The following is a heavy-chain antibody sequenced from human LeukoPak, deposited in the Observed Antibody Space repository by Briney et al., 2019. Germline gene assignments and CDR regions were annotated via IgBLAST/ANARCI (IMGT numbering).Heavy chain of an antibody. CDR3: ARRRGEYYYYMDV. J-gene: IGHJ6*03. CDR1: GFNFGSHA. Sequence: GGSLRLSCAASGFNFGSHAMSWVRQGPGKGLEWVSGINWNGGRTDYAESVKGRFTISRDNAKNSLYLQMNSLRAEDAALYYCARRRGEYYYYMDVWGKGTTVTVSS. D-gene: IGHD2-21*01. V-gene: IGHV3-20*04. CDR2: INWNGGRT.